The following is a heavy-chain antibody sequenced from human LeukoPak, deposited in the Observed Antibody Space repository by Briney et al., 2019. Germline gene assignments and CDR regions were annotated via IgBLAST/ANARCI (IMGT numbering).Heavy chain of an antibody. J-gene: IGHJ4*02. V-gene: IGHV4-34*01. CDR2: INHSGST. D-gene: IGHD2-2*01. Sequence: SETLSLACAVYGGSFSGYYWSWIRQPPGKGLEWIGEINHSGSTNYNPSLKSRVTISVDTSKNQFSLKLSSVTAADTAVYYCARGVCSSTSCEPFDYWGQGTLVTVSS. CDR3: ARGVCSSTSCEPFDY. CDR1: GGSFSGYY.